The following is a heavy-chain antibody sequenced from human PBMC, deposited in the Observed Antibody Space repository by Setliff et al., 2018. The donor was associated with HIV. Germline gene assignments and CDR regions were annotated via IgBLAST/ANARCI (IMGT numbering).Heavy chain of an antibody. J-gene: IGHJ6*03. V-gene: IGHV4-4*09. CDR3: ARETYYYDNPQYYYYYMDV. CDR2: IYTSGST. Sequence: PSETLSLTCTVSGGSISTYYWSWIRQPPGKGLEWIGYIYTSGSTNYNPSLKTRVTISIDTSKKQVSLKLRSVTAADTAVYYCARETYYYDNPQYYYYYMDVWGKGTTVTVSS. D-gene: IGHD3-22*01. CDR1: GGSISTYY.